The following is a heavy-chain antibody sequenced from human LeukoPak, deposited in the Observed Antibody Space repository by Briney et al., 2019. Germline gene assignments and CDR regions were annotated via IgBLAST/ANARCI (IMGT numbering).Heavy chain of an antibody. V-gene: IGHV3-23*01. D-gene: IGHD3-10*01. CDR2: ISYSDDST. J-gene: IGHJ4*02. Sequence: PGGSLRLSCAASGFTFSTYGMGWVRQAPGKGLEWVSSISYSDDSTYYADSVKGRFTISRDNSKNTLPLQMNSQRAEDTAVYYCVKHSLYYYGSGTYFDYWGQGTLVTVSS. CDR3: VKHSLYYYGSGTYFDY. CDR1: GFTFSTYG.